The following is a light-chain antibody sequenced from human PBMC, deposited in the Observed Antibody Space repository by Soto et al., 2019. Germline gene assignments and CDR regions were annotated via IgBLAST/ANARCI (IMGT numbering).Light chain of an antibody. CDR3: QQYHNWWT. J-gene: IGKJ1*01. Sequence: EIVMTQSPATLSVSPGERATLSCRASQSVSSNLAWYQQKPGQAPRLLIYGASTRATGIPARFSGSGSRTEFTLTISSLQSEDFAVYYCQQYHNWWTFGQGTKVDIK. V-gene: IGKV3-15*01. CDR1: QSVSSN. CDR2: GAS.